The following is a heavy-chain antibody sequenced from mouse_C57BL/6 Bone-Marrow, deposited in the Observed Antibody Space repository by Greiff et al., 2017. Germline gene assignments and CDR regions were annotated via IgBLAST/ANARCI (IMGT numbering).Heavy chain of an antibody. D-gene: IGHD1-1*01. CDR3: ARIPLITTGDAMDY. V-gene: IGHV8-8*01. CDR2: ICWDDDK. J-gene: IGHJ4*01. Sequence: QVTLKVSGPGILQPSQTLSLTCSFSGFSLSTFGMGGGWLPQPSGQGLEWLAHICWDDDKYYNPAMKSRLTISKDTSKNQRFLKSANVDTADTATYYCARIPLITTGDAMDYWGQGTSVTVSS. CDR1: GFSLSTFGMG.